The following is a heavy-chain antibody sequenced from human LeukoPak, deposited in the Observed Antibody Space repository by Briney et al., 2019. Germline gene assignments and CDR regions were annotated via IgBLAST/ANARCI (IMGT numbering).Heavy chain of an antibody. J-gene: IGHJ6*03. CDR2: ISSSGSTI. V-gene: IGHV3-11*01. CDR1: GFTFSDYY. D-gene: IGHD3-9*01. Sequence: PGGSLRLSCAASGFTFSDYYMSWIRQAPGKGLEWVSYISSSGSTIYYADSVKGRFTISRDNAKNSLYLQMNSLRAEDTAVYYCTRATDSYDILTGYYYYYYMDVWGKGTTVTVSS. CDR3: TRATDSYDILTGYYYYYYMDV.